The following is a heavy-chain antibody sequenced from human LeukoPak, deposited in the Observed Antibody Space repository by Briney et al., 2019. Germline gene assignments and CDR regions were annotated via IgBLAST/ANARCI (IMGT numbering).Heavy chain of an antibody. D-gene: IGHD3-22*01. V-gene: IGHV3-23*01. J-gene: IGHJ4*02. CDR2: ISGSGGST. CDR1: GFTFSSYA. CDR3: AKESYDSSGFGLEY. Sequence: PGGSLRLSCAASGFTFSSYAMSWVRQAPGKGLEWVSAISGSGGSTYYADSVKGRFTISRDNSKNTLYLQMNSLRAEDTAVYHCAKESYDSSGFGLEYWGQGTLVTVSS.